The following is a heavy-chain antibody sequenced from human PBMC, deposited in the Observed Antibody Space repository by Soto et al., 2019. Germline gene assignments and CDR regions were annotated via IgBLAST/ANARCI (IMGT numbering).Heavy chain of an antibody. V-gene: IGHV3-23*01. CDR2: IGGSGSSA. J-gene: IGHJ5*02. CDR1: GFTFKNFA. CDR3: AKDAVAYNGEWDWFDL. Sequence: EVRLLESGGGLVQPGGSLRLSCAASGFTFKNFAVSWVRQAPGKGMEWVSAIGGSGSSANYADSVKGRFTVSRDDSKSTLDLQMSGLRVDDTALYYCAKDAVAYNGEWDWFDLWGQGTLVTVSS. D-gene: IGHD3-10*01.